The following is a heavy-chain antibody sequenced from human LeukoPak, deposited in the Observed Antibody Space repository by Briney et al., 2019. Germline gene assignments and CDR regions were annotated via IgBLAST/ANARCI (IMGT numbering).Heavy chain of an antibody. CDR3: AKDRGYCSGGSCYWGFYFDY. D-gene: IGHD2-15*01. CDR1: GFTFSSHA. J-gene: IGHJ4*02. V-gene: IGHV3-23*01. Sequence: PGGSLRLSCAASGFTFSSHAMSWVRQAPGKGLEWVSAISGSGGSTYYADSVKGRFTISRDNSKNTLYLQMSSLRAEDTAVYYCAKDRGYCSGGSCYWGFYFDYWGQGTLVTVSS. CDR2: ISGSGGST.